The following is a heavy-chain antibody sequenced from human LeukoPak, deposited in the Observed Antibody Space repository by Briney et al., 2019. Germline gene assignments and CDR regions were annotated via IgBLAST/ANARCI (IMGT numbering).Heavy chain of an antibody. J-gene: IGHJ4*02. V-gene: IGHV4-34*01. CDR1: GESMIGHY. CDR3: ARATASGSGRAYDH. Sequence: SETLSLTCAVYGESMIGHYWTWIRQPPGKRLEWIGEIHHSGGTNSNPSLKNRLTMSIDMSKDQFSLKLKSVTAADTAVYYCARATASGSGRAYDHWAQGNLVPVSS. D-gene: IGHD3-10*01. CDR2: IHHSGGT.